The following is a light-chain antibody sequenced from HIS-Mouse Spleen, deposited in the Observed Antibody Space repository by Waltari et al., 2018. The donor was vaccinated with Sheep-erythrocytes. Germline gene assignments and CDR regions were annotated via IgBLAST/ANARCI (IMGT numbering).Light chain of an antibody. CDR3: CSYAGSYNHV. J-gene: IGLJ1*01. V-gene: IGLV2-11*01. Sequence: QSALTQPRSVSGSPGQSVTISCTVTSSDVGGYNYVSWYHQHPGKAPKLMIYDVSKRPSGVPDRFSGSKSGNTASLTISGLQAEDEADYYCCSYAGSYNHVFATGTKVTVL. CDR2: DVS. CDR1: SSDVGGYNY.